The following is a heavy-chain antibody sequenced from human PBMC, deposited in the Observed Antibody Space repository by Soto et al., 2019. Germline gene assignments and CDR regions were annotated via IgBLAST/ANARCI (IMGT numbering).Heavy chain of an antibody. CDR3: ARGRGYSYDPYYFDY. V-gene: IGHV4-31*03. Sequence: PSETLSLTCTVSGCSISSEGYYWSWFRQLPGKGLEWIGDFYYSGTTYHNPSLRSRLTISGDASKNQFSLKLSSVTDADTALYYCARGRGYSYDPYYFDYWGQGTLVTVSS. CDR1: GCSISSEGYY. CDR2: FYYSGTT. J-gene: IGHJ4*02. D-gene: IGHD5-18*01.